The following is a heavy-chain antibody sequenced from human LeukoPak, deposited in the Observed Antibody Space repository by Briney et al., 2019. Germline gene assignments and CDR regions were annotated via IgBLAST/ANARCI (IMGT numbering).Heavy chain of an antibody. Sequence: SETLSLTCTVSGGSISSSYWSWIRQPAGKGLEWIGLIYTSGSTNYNPSLKSRVTMSVDTSTNQSSLKLSSVTAADTAVYYCARDLEHLVSYSNWFDPWGQGTLVTVSS. CDR2: IYTSGST. D-gene: IGHD2-15*01. J-gene: IGHJ5*02. CDR1: GGSISSSY. V-gene: IGHV4-4*07. CDR3: ARDLEHLVSYSNWFDP.